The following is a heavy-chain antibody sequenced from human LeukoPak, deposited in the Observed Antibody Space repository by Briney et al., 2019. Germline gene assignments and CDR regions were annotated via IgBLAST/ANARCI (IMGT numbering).Heavy chain of an antibody. J-gene: IGHJ4*02. CDR1: GGSFSGYY. D-gene: IGHD2-15*01. Sequence: SETLSLTCAVYGGSFSGYYWSWIRQPPGKGLEWIGEINHSGSTNHNPSLKSRVTISVDTSKNQFSLKLSSVTAADTAVYYCARGTGYGGNAKADYWGQGTLVTVSS. CDR3: ARGTGYGGNAKADY. V-gene: IGHV4-34*01. CDR2: INHSGST.